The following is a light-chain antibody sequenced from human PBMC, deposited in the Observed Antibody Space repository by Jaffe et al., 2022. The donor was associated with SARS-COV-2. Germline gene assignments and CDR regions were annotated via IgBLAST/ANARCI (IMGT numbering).Light chain of an antibody. Sequence: QSVLTQPPSASGTPGQRVTISCSGSNSNIGNNYIYWFHQLPGTAPKLLIYRSNQRPSGVPDRFSGSKSGTSASLAISGLRSDDEADYYCATWDDSLSGWVFGGGTKVTVL. CDR3: ATWDDSLSGWV. V-gene: IGLV1-47*01. CDR2: RSN. CDR1: NSNIGNNY. J-gene: IGLJ3*02.